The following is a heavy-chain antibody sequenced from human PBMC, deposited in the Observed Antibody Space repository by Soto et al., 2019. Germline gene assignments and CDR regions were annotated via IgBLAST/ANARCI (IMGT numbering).Heavy chain of an antibody. CDR1: GGSITGYY. J-gene: IGHJ4*02. CDR3: ARVVGWATSAFYFDY. V-gene: IGHV4-59*01. CDR2: IYYTGST. D-gene: IGHD1-26*01. Sequence: SETLSLTCTVSGGSITGYYWSWIRQPPGKGLEWIGYIYYTGSTNYNTSLKSRVIITVDTSNNQFSLNLSSVTAADTAVYYCARVVGWATSAFYFDYWGQGTLVTVSS.